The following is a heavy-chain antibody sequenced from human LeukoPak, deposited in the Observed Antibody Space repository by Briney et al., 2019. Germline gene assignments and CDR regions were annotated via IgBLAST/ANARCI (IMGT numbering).Heavy chain of an antibody. V-gene: IGHV3-15*01. J-gene: IGHJ4*02. Sequence: PGGSLRLSCAASGFTFSNAWMSWVRQAPGKGLEWVGRINSKTDGGTADYAAPVKGRFTISRDDSKNTLYLQMNSLKTEDTAVYYCTTGLHLVVVTANRHDYWGQGTLVTVSS. CDR2: INSKTDGGTA. CDR3: TTGLHLVVVTANRHDY. D-gene: IGHD2-21*02. CDR1: GFTFSNAW.